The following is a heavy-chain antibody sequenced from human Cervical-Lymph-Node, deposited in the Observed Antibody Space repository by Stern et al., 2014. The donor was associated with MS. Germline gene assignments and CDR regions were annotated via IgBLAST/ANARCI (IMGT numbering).Heavy chain of an antibody. J-gene: IGHJ1*01. CDR2: MNPNSGTI. CDR3: ARDPMT. V-gene: IGHV1-8*01. Sequence: VQLVPSGAEVKKPGASVKVSCKASGYTFKSYDINWVRQATGQGLEWMGWMNPNSGTIGYAQKFQGRITMTSNTSTSTAYMELTGLRSDDTAVYYCARDPMTWGQGTLVAVSS. CDR1: GYTFKSYD.